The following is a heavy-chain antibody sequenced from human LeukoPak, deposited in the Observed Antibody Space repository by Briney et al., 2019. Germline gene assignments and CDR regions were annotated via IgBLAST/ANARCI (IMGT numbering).Heavy chain of an antibody. J-gene: IGHJ4*02. CDR2: ISGSGDST. CDR1: GFTFGSYA. CDR3: AKDQASLDLKFDY. V-gene: IGHV3-23*01. D-gene: IGHD3-9*01. Sequence: GGSLRLSCAASGFTFGSYAMSWVRQAPGKGLEWVSAISGSGDSTYYADSVKGRFTISRDNSKNTLYLQMSGLRAEDTAVYYCAKDQASLDLKFDYWGQGTLVTVSS.